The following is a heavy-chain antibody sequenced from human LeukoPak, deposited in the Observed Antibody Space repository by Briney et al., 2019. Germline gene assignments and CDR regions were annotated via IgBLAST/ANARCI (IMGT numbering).Heavy chain of an antibody. Sequence: ASVKVSCKASGGTFSSYAISWVRQAPGQGLEWMGGIIPIFGTANYAQKFQGRVTITADESTSTAYMELSSLRSEDTAVYYCARDNYAKAYDSSARGFDYWGQGTLVTVSS. CDR2: IIPIFGTA. CDR3: ARDNYAKAYDSSARGFDY. V-gene: IGHV1-69*13. D-gene: IGHD3-22*01. J-gene: IGHJ4*02. CDR1: GGTFSSYA.